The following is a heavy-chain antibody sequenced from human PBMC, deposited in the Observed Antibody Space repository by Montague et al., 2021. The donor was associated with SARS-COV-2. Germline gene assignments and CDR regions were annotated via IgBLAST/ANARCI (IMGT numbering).Heavy chain of an antibody. D-gene: IGHD3-16*01. J-gene: IGHJ5*02. CDR2: INHSGGT. CDR1: GGSFSGYY. CDR3: ARERYSFSLTRGSTWFDP. Sequence: SETLSLTCAVYGGSFSGYYWSWIRQPPGKGLEWIGEINHSGGTNYNPSLKSRVTISVDTSENQFSLKLSSVTAADTAVYYCARERYSFSLTRGSTWFDPWGQGTLVTVSS. V-gene: IGHV4-34*01.